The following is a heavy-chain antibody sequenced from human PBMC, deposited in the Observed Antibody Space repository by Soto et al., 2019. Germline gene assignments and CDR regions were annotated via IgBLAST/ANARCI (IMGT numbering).Heavy chain of an antibody. CDR1: EYTFTAYY. D-gene: IGHD2-15*01. V-gene: IGHV1-2*04. Sequence: QVPLEQSGAEVKKPGASVRVSCKASEYTFTAYYMDWVRQAPGQGLEWMGRINLNSGGTKYAQKFQGWVTLTRDTSSNTAYMEVSRLRSDDTAVYYCARGAATYYFDYWGQGTLVTVSS. J-gene: IGHJ4*02. CDR2: INLNSGGT. CDR3: ARGAATYYFDY.